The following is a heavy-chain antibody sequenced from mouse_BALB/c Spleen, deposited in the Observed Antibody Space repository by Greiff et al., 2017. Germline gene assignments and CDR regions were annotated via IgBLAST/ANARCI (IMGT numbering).Heavy chain of an antibody. J-gene: IGHJ2*01. CDR1: GFSLTSYG. V-gene: IGHV2-9*02. Sequence: VMLVESGPGLVAPSQSLSITCTVSGFSLTSYGVHWVRQPPGKGLEWLGVIWAGGSTNYNSALMSRLSISKDNSKSQVFLKMNSLQTDDTAMYYCARALYGNYGYFDYWGQGTTLTVSS. CDR2: IWAGGST. D-gene: IGHD2-10*02. CDR3: ARALYGNYGYFDY.